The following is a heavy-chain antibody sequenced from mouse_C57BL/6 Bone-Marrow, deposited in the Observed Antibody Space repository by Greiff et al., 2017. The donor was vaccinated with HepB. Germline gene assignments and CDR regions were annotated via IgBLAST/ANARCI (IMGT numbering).Heavy chain of an antibody. CDR2: IWTGGGT. D-gene: IGHD1-1*01. J-gene: IGHJ1*03. V-gene: IGHV2-9-1*01. Sequence: VQLVESGPGLVAPSQSLSITCTVSGFSLTSYAISWVRQPPGKGLEWLGVIWTGGGTNYNSALKSRLSISKDNSKSQVFLKMNSLQTDDTARYYCARECYYGSSWYFDVWGTGTTVTVSS. CDR3: ARECYYGSSWYFDV. CDR1: GFSLTSYA.